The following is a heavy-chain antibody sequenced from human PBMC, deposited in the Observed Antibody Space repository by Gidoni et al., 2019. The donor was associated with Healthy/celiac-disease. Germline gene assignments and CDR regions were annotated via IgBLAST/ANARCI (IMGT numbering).Heavy chain of an antibody. CDR1: GYTFTSYY. V-gene: IGHV1-46*01. CDR3: ARGGQLVRRGWGVPFDY. D-gene: IGHD6-6*01. Sequence: QVQLVQSGAEVKKPGASVKVSCKASGYTFTSYYMHWVRQAPGQGLEWMGIINPSGGSKSYEKKFQGRVTRTRDTSTSTVYMGLSSRRSGDTAVYYCARGGQLVRRGWGVPFDYWGQGTLVTVSS. CDR2: INPSGGSK. J-gene: IGHJ4*02.